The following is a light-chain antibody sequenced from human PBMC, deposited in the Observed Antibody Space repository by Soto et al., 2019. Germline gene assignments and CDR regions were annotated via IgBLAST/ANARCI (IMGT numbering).Light chain of an antibody. CDR3: SSYRSGNTI. J-gene: IGLJ2*01. Sequence: QSALTQPSSMSGSPGQSITISCTAASSDVGRANYVSWYQQHPGKAPKLMIYEVSHRPSGVSHRFSGSKSGNTASRTISGLKAYDEDDYYCSSYRSGNTIFGGGTKLTVL. CDR1: SSDVGRANY. CDR2: EVS. V-gene: IGLV2-14*01.